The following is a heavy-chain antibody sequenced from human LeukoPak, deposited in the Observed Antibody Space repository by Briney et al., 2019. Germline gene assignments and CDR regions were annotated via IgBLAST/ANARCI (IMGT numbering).Heavy chain of an antibody. CDR1: GGSISSSSYY. CDR2: IYYSGST. J-gene: IGHJ2*01. CDR3: ARSLGPGSYYGWYFDL. V-gene: IGHV4-39*01. Sequence: SETLSLTCTVSGGSISSSSYYWGWIRQPPGKGLEWIGSIYYSGSTYYNPSLKSRVTISVDTSKNQFSLKLSSVTAADTAVYYCARSLGPGSYYGWYFDLWGRGTLFTVSS. D-gene: IGHD1-26*01.